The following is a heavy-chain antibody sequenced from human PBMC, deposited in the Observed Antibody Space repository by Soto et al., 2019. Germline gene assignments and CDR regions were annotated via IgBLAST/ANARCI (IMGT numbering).Heavy chain of an antibody. CDR1: GFTFSSYW. CDR3: ARSSPGYSSSWYGFEDWFDP. D-gene: IGHD6-13*01. V-gene: IGHV3-7*03. CDR2: IKQDGSEK. J-gene: IGHJ5*02. Sequence: ESGGGLVQPGGSLRLSCAASGFTFSSYWMSWVRQAPGKGLEWVANIKQDGSEKYYVDSVKGRFTISRDNAKNSLYLQMNSLRAEDTAVDYCARSSPGYSSSWYGFEDWFDPWGQGTLVTVSS.